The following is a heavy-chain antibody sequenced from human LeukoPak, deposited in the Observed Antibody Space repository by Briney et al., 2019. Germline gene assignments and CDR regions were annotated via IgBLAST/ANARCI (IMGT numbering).Heavy chain of an antibody. CDR1: GYTFTGYY. CDR2: INPNSGGT. CDR3: ARAIRSYGSESYYMVYFDY. Sequence: ASVKVSCKASGYTFTGYYMHWVRQAPGQGLEWMGWINPNSGGTNYAQKFQGRVTMTRDTSISTVFMELSGLTSDDTAVYYCARAIRSYGSESYYMVYFDYWGQGTLVTVSS. D-gene: IGHD3-10*01. J-gene: IGHJ4*02. V-gene: IGHV1-2*02.